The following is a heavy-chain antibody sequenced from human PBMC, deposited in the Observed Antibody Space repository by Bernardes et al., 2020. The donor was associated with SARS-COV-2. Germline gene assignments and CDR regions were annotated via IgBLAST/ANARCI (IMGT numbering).Heavy chain of an antibody. V-gene: IGHV1-3*01. CDR2: IYGGNGNT. CDR3: ATEDGEWLES. Sequence: ASVKVSCKASGYMFSNYNMHWVRQAPGQRLEWMGWIYGGNGNTKYSENFQDRVTITRDTSASTAYMELNNLRVEDTALYRCATEDGEWLESWGQGTLVTVSS. D-gene: IGHD4-17*01. J-gene: IGHJ5*01. CDR1: GYMFSNYN.